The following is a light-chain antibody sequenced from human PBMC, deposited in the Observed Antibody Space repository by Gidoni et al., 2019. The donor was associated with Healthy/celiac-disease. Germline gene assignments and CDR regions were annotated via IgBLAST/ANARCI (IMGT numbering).Light chain of an antibody. J-gene: IGKJ4*01. Sequence: DIQMTQSPSTLSASVGDRVTITCRASQSISSWLALDQQKPGKAPKLLIYKASSLESGVPSRFSVIGSRTDVTLPISSLQPDDFASYYCQQYNSYLLTFGGGTKVEIK. V-gene: IGKV1-5*03. CDR3: QQYNSYLLT. CDR2: KAS. CDR1: QSISSW.